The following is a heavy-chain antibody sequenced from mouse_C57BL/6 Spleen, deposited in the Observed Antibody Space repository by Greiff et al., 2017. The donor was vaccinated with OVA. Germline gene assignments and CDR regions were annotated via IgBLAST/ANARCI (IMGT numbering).Heavy chain of an antibody. CDR3: ARERWTVVAHEGDY. J-gene: IGHJ2*01. CDR1: GFNIKDYY. CDR2: IDPEDGET. D-gene: IGHD1-1*01. V-gene: IGHV14-2*01. Sequence: EVMLVESGAELVKPGASVKLSCTASGFNIKDYYMHWVKQRTEQGLEWIGRIDPEDGETKYAPKFQGKATITADTSSNTAYLQLSSLTSEDTAVYYCARERWTVVAHEGDYWGQGTTLTVSS.